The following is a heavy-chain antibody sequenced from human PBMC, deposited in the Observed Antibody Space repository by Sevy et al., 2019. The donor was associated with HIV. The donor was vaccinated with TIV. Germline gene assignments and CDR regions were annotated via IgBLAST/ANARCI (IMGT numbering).Heavy chain of an antibody. CDR3: ARESYDFWTGPVDYDDGIDV. CDR1: GYTFTDTGYY. J-gene: IGHJ6*02. Sequence: ASVKVSCKASGYTFTDTGYYVHWVRQAPGQGLEWMGWINPKSGATHYAQKFQGRVTMTRDTSVSTANMELSRLRSDDTAVYYCARESYDFWTGPVDYDDGIDVWGQGTTVTVSS. D-gene: IGHD3-3*01. V-gene: IGHV1-2*02. CDR2: INPKSGAT.